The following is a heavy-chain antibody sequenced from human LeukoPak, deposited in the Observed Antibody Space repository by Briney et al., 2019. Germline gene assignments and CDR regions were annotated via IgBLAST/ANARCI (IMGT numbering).Heavy chain of an antibody. J-gene: IGHJ4*02. CDR2: MNPNSGNT. D-gene: IGHD3-10*01. CDR3: ARDRVDYYGSGSYYRDFDY. CDR1: GYTFTSYD. V-gene: IGHV1-8*01. Sequence: ASVKVSCKASGYTFTSYDINWVRQATGQGLEWMGWMNPNSGNTGYAQKFQGRVTMTRNTSISTAYMELRSLRSDDTAVYYCARDRVDYYGSGSYYRDFDYWGQGTLVTVSS.